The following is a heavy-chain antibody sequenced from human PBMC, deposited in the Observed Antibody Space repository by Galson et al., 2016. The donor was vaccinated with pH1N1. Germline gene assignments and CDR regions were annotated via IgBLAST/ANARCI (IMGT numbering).Heavy chain of an antibody. D-gene: IGHD4-17*01. J-gene: IGHJ4*02. CDR3: ARFNYGDYVNYFDY. V-gene: IGHV2-70*01. CDR1: GFSPSTSGMC. Sequence: PALVKPPQTLTLTCTFSGFSPSTSGMCVSWIRQPPGKALEWLALIDWDDDKYYSTSLKTRLTISKDTSKNQVVLTMTNMDPVDTATYYCARFNYGDYVNYFDYWGQGTLVTVSS. CDR2: IDWDDDK.